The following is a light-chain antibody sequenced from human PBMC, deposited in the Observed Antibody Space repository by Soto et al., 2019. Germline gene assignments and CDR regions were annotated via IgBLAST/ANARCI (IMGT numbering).Light chain of an antibody. Sequence: DVQMTQSPSSLSAFVGDRVTITCRASKGIAPYLAWFQQKPGKVPKLLIYATSTLLSGVPSRFSGSGSGTDFTLTISSLQPEDVATYYCQKYNSAPLTFGGGTKVEIK. V-gene: IGKV1-27*01. J-gene: IGKJ4*01. CDR3: QKYNSAPLT. CDR2: ATS. CDR1: KGIAPY.